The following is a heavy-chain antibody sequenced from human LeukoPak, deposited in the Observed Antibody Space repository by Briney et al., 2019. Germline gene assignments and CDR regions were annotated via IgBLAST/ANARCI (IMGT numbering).Heavy chain of an antibody. V-gene: IGHV3-30*03. CDR3: ARDYSGSYHWRSTASYMDV. CDR1: GFPFRMFV. Sequence: GRSLRLSCAASGFPFRMFVMHWVRQAPGKGLEWVTLISDDGGSRNYADSVKGRFTISRDNAKNSLYLQMNSLRAEDTAVYYCARDYSGSYHWRSTASYMDVWGKGTTVTVSS. CDR2: ISDDGGSR. J-gene: IGHJ6*03. D-gene: IGHD1-26*01.